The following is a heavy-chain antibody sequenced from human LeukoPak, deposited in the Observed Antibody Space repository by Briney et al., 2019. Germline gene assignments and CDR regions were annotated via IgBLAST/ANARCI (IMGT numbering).Heavy chain of an antibody. D-gene: IGHD3-22*01. J-gene: IGHJ4*02. CDR1: GGSISSSNW. CDR3: ARFSGSYDSSGYYGFDY. V-gene: IGHV4-4*02. Sequence: SGTLCLTCAVSGGSISSSNWWSWVRQPPGRGLEWIGEIYHSGSTNYNPSLKSRVTISVDKSKNQLSLKLSSVTAADTAVYYCARFSGSYDSSGYYGFDYWGQGTLVTVSS. CDR2: IYHSGST.